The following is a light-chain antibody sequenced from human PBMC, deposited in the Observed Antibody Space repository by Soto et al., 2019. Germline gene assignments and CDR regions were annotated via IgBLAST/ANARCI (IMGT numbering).Light chain of an antibody. CDR2: DVS. V-gene: IGLV2-14*01. CDR3: SSYTSSSIPYV. Sequence: QSVLTQPASVSGSPGQSITISCTGTNSDVGGYNFVSWYQQHPGKAPKLMIYDVSNRPSGVSNRFSGSKSGNTASLNISGXXXXXXXXYYCSSYTSSSIPYVFGIGTKLTV. J-gene: IGLJ1*01. CDR1: NSDVGGYNF.